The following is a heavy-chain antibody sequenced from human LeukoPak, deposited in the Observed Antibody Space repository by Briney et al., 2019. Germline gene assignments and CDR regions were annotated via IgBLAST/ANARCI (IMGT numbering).Heavy chain of an antibody. CDR3: ARDQRYYYDSSGYKDY. D-gene: IGHD3-22*01. CDR2: ISYDGSNK. Sequence: PGRSLRLSCAASGFTFSSYGMHWVRQAPGKGLEWVAVISYDGSNKYYADSVKGRFTISRDNSKNTLYLQMNSLRAEDTAVYYCARDQRYYYDSSGYKDYWGQGTLVTVSS. CDR1: GFTFSSYG. V-gene: IGHV3-30*03. J-gene: IGHJ4*02.